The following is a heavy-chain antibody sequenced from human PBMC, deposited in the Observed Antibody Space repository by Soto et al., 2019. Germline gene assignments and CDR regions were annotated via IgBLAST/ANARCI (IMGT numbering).Heavy chain of an antibody. V-gene: IGHV3-21*01. D-gene: IGHD3-9*01. J-gene: IGHJ6*02. Sequence: GESLKISCAASGFTFSSYSMNWVRQAPGKGLEWVSSISSSSSYIYYADSVKGRFTISRDNAKNSLYLQMNSLRAEDTAVYYCARDRTVLRYFDWPYYYYYGMDVWGQGTTVTVSS. CDR2: ISSSSSYI. CDR3: ARDRTVLRYFDWPYYYYYGMDV. CDR1: GFTFSSYS.